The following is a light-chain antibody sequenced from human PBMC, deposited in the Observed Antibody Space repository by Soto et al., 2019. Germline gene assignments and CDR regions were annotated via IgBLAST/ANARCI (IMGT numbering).Light chain of an antibody. CDR2: ATS. CDR3: QKYSSAPLT. V-gene: IGKV1-27*01. Sequence: DVQMTQSPSSLSAFVGDRVTITCRASQGIAPYLAWFQQKPEKVPKLLIYATSTLQAGVPSRFSGSGSGTDFTIIINSLKTEDVGTYYCQKYSSAPLTFGGGTKVEIK. J-gene: IGKJ4*01. CDR1: QGIAPY.